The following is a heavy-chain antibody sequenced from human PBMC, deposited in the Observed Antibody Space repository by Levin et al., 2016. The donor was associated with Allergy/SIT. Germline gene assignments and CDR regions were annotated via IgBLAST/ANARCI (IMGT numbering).Heavy chain of an antibody. Sequence: SVKVSCKASGGTFSSYAISWVRQAPGQGLEWMGGIIPIFGTANYAQKFQGRVTITADESTSTAYMELSSLRSEDTAVYYCAREGSSSLGWFDPWGQGTLVTVSS. D-gene: IGHD6-6*01. CDR3: AREGSSSLGWFDP. CDR2: IIPIFGTA. V-gene: IGHV1-69*13. J-gene: IGHJ5*02. CDR1: GGTFSSYA.